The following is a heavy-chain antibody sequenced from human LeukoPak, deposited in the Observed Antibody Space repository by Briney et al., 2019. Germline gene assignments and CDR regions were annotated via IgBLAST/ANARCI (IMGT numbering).Heavy chain of an antibody. J-gene: IGHJ4*02. CDR3: ARSDSGYDFSGY. V-gene: IGHV1-69*04. D-gene: IGHD5-12*01. CDR1: GGTFSSYA. Sequence: ASVKVSCKASGGTFSSYAISWVREAPGQGLEWMGRIIPILGIANYAQKFQGRVTITADKSTSTAYMELTSLRSDDTAVYYCARSDSGYDFSGYWGQGTLVTVSS. CDR2: IIPILGIA.